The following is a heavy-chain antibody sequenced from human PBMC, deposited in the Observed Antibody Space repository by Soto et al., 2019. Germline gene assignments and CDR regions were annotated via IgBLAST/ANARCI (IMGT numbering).Heavy chain of an antibody. CDR3: ARDNNGRGSSWPFDY. Sequence: QVQLVQSGAEVKKPGASVKVSCKASGYTFTSYGISWVRQAPGQGLEWLGWISAYNGNTNYAQKLQGRVTMTTDTSTSTAYMELRSLRSDDTAVYYCARDNNGRGSSWPFDYWGQGTLVTVSS. J-gene: IGHJ4*02. D-gene: IGHD6-13*01. V-gene: IGHV1-18*04. CDR1: GYTFTSYG. CDR2: ISAYNGNT.